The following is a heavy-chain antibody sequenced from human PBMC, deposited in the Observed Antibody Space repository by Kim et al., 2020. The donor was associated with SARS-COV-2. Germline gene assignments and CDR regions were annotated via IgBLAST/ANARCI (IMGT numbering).Heavy chain of an antibody. D-gene: IGHD4-17*01. V-gene: IGHV4-61*02. CDR2: IYTSGST. J-gene: IGHJ6*02. CDR1: GGSISSGSYY. CDR3: AREWVHDYGDYGFYYYYGMGV. Sequence: SETLSLTCTVSGGSISSGSYYWSWIRQPAGKGLEWIGRIYTSGSTNYNPSLKSRVTISVDTSKNQFSLKLSSVTAADTAVYYCAREWVHDYGDYGFYYYYGMGVWGQGTTVTVSS.